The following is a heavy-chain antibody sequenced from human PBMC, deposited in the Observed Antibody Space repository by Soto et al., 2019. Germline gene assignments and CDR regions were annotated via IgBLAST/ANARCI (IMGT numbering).Heavy chain of an antibody. CDR3: ARIDTIFGVVYPYMDV. Sequence: SETLSLTCTVSGGSISSYYWSWIRQPPGKGLEWIGYIYYSGSTNYNPSLKSRVTISVDTSKNQFSLKLSSVTAADTAVYYCARIDTIFGVVYPYMDVWGKGTTVTVSS. CDR2: IYYSGST. D-gene: IGHD3-3*01. J-gene: IGHJ6*03. CDR1: GGSISSYY. V-gene: IGHV4-59*01.